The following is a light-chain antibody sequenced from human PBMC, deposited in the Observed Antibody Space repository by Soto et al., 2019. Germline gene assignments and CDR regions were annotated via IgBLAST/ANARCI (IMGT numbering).Light chain of an antibody. J-gene: IGLJ1*01. CDR1: SSDVGGYNY. V-gene: IGLV2-11*01. CDR2: DVS. Sequence: QSALTQPRSVSGSPGQSVTISCTGTSSDVGGYNYVSWYQQHPGKAPKLMIYDVSKRPSGVPDRFSGSKSGNTASLTISGLQDEYEADYYCCSYAGSYTFVFGTGTKVTVL. CDR3: CSYAGSYTFV.